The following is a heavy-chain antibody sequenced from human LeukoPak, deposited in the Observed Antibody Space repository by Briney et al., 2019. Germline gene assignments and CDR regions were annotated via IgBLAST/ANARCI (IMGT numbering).Heavy chain of an antibody. CDR3: AKDRAYDILTGPYDY. Sequence: GGSLRLSCAASGFTFSSYSMNWVRQAPGKGLEWVSYISSSSSTIYYADSVKGRFTIPRDNAKNSLYLQMNSLRAEDTALYYCAKDRAYDILTGPYDYWGQGTLVTVSS. J-gene: IGHJ4*02. D-gene: IGHD3-9*01. CDR1: GFTFSSYS. V-gene: IGHV3-48*04. CDR2: ISSSSSTI.